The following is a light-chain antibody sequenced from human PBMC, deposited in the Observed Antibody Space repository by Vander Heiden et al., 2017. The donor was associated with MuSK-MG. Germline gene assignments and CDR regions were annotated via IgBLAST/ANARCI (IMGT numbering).Light chain of an antibody. CDR2: SAS. CDR1: QSIGSY. CDR3: HQCYAIALT. J-gene: IGKJ4*01. Sequence: DIQMTQSPSSLSASVGDRVTITCRASQSIGSYLNWYQQKPGKAPNLLVYSASSLQSGVPSRFTRSRSGTDFTLTMSSLHPEDFATFYCHQCYAIALTFGSGAKQEIQ. V-gene: IGKV1-39*01.